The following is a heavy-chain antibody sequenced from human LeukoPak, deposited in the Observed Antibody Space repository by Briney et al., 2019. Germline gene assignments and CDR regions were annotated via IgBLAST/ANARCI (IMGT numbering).Heavy chain of an antibody. V-gene: IGHV4-59*11. CDR1: GGSISSHY. CDR3: ARVPRGDAFDI. Sequence: SETLSLTCTVSGGSISSHYWSWLRQPPGKGLEWIGYIYYSGSTNYNPSLKSRVTISVDTSKNQFSLKLSSVTAADTAVYYCARVPRGDAFDIWGQGTMVTVSS. J-gene: IGHJ3*02. CDR2: IYYSGST.